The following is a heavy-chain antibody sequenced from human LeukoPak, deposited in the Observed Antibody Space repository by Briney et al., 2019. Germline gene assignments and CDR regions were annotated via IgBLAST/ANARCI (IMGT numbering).Heavy chain of an antibody. Sequence: SVRVSCKASGGTFSSYAISWVRQAPGQGLEWMGGIIPIFGTANYAQKFQGRVTITADESTSTAYMELSSLRSEDTAVYYCAIRSPHSSGWLYYFDYWGQGTLVTVSS. CDR3: AIRSPHSSGWLYYFDY. D-gene: IGHD6-19*01. CDR2: IIPIFGTA. CDR1: GGTFSSYA. V-gene: IGHV1-69*13. J-gene: IGHJ4*02.